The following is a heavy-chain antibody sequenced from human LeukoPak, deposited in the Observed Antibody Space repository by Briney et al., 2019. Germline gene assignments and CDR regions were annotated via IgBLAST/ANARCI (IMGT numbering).Heavy chain of an antibody. V-gene: IGHV1-46*01. J-gene: IGHJ4*02. D-gene: IGHD2-21*01. Sequence: ASVKVSCKASGYTFTSYYMHWVRQAPGQGLEWMGIINPSGGSTSYAQKFQGRVTMTRGMSTSTVYMELSSLRSEDTAVYYCARDVGGGESYWGQGTLVTVSS. CDR2: INPSGGST. CDR3: ARDVGGGESY. CDR1: GYTFTSYY.